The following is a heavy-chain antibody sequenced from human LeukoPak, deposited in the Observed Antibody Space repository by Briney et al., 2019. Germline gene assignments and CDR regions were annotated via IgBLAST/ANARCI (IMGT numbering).Heavy chain of an antibody. Sequence: GRSLRLSCAASGFTFSSYAMHCVREAPGTGLEWVAVISYDGSNKYYADSVKGRFTISRDNSKNTLYLQMNSLRAEDTAVYYCAASRYCSGGSCYPRFDSWGQGTLVTVSS. D-gene: IGHD2-15*01. CDR1: GFTFSSYA. CDR2: ISYDGSNK. J-gene: IGHJ4*02. V-gene: IGHV3-30-3*01. CDR3: AASRYCSGGSCYPRFDS.